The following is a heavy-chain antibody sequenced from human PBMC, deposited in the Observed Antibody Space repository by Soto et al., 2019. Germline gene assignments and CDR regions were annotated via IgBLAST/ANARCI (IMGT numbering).Heavy chain of an antibody. Sequence: QVQLQESGPGLVKPSETLSLTCTVSGGSISSYYWSWIRQPAGKGLEWIGRIYTSGSTNYNPSLKSRVTMSVDTSKNQFALKLSSVTAADTAVYYCARGSGGGSYSSSWFDYWGQGTLVTVSS. D-gene: IGHD6-13*01. CDR3: ARGSGGGSYSSSWFDY. CDR2: IYTSGST. V-gene: IGHV4-4*07. CDR1: GGSISSYY. J-gene: IGHJ4*02.